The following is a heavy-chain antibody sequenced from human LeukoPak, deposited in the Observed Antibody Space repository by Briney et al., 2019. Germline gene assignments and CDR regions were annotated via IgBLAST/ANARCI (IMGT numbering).Heavy chain of an antibody. V-gene: IGHV4-61*01. CDR2: IYYSGST. Sequence: SETLSLTCTVSGGSVSSGSYYWSWIRQPPGKGLEWIGYIYYSGSTNYNPSLKSRVTISVDTSKNQFSLKLSFVTAADTAVYYCARDRVDFWSGYSPYGMDVWGQGTTVTVSS. D-gene: IGHD3-3*01. CDR3: ARDRVDFWSGYSPYGMDV. J-gene: IGHJ6*02. CDR1: GGSVSSGSYY.